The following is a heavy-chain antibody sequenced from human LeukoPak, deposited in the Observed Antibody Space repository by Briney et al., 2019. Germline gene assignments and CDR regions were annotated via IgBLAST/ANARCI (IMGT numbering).Heavy chain of an antibody. CDR2: ISLSGVT. D-gene: IGHD1-26*01. Sequence: SETLSLTCGVSGGSISSTNWWSWVRQPPGQGLEWVGEISLSGVTNYNPSLKSRVTLSLDRSKNHLSLTLTSVTAADTAVYYCSRESGAFSPFGYWGQGTLVTVSS. CDR3: SRESGAFSPFGY. CDR1: GGSISSTNW. J-gene: IGHJ4*02. V-gene: IGHV4-4*02.